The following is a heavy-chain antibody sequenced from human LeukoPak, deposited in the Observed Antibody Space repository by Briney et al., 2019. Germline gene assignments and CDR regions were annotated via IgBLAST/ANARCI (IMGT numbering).Heavy chain of an antibody. Sequence: PSETLSLTCTVSGYSINTGYFWGWIRQPPGKGLEWIGSMYHNGDTYYNPSLKSRVTISVDTSKNQFSLKLSSVTAADTAVYYCARERSGYGQDYWGQGTLVTVSS. J-gene: IGHJ4*02. CDR2: MYHNGDT. V-gene: IGHV4-38-2*02. CDR3: ARERSGYGQDY. D-gene: IGHD3-22*01. CDR1: GYSINTGYF.